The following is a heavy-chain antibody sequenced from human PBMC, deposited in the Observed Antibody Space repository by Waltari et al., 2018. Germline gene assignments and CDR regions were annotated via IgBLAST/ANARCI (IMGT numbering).Heavy chain of an antibody. CDR3: ARDFRYLGMDV. Sequence: EEQLVESGGGLVQPGGSLRLSCTASGFSLSSYWVYWVRQPPGTGLVWGQRINGDGRTTTHADSVRGRFTISRDNAKNTLYLQMNSLRAEDTAVYYCARDFRYLGMDVRGQGTTVTVSS. CDR1: GFSLSSYW. J-gene: IGHJ6*02. V-gene: IGHV3-74*03. D-gene: IGHD1-26*01. CDR2: INGDGRTT.